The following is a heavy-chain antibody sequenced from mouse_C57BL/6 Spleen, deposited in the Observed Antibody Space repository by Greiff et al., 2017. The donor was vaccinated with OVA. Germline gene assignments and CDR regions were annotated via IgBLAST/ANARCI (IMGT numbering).Heavy chain of an antibody. CDR2: IHPNSGST. Sequence: QVQLQQPGAELVKPGASVKLSCKASGYTFTSYWMHWVKQRPGQGLEWIGMIHPNSGSTNYNEKFKSKATLTVDKSSSTAYIQLSSLTTEHTEVYYGERADYCGSSFYWYFDVWGTGTTVTVSS. J-gene: IGHJ1*03. V-gene: IGHV1-64*01. D-gene: IGHD1-1*01. CDR1: GYTFTSYW. CDR3: ERADYCGSSFYWYFDV.